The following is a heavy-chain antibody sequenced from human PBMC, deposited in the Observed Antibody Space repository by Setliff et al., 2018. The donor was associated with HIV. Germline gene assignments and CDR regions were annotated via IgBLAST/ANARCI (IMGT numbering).Heavy chain of an antibody. CDR3: ARVGSYWSTFDY. CDR1: GYTLATFG. CDR2: INTETGNP. J-gene: IGHJ4*02. V-gene: IGHV7-4-1*02. D-gene: IGHD1-26*01. Sequence: ASVKVSCKASGYTLATFGISWVRQARGQGLEWMGWINTETGNPMYAQGFRGRFVFSLDTSVSTAYLQITSLKTEDTAMYYCARVGSYWSTFDYWGQGALVTV.